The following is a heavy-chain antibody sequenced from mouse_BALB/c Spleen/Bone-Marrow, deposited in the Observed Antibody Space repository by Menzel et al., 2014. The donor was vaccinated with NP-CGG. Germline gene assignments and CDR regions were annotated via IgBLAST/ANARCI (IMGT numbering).Heavy chain of an antibody. Sequence: EVKLVESGPELVKPGASMKISCKASGYSFTGYSMNWVKQSHGKNLEWIGLINPYNGGTSYNQKFKGKATLTADKSPSTVYMEILNLASEDSAVYYCARGGCGFAYWGQGTLVTVSA. CDR1: GYSFTGYS. CDR3: ARGGCGFAY. V-gene: IGHV1-20*02. CDR2: INPYNGGT. D-gene: IGHD3-3*01. J-gene: IGHJ3*01.